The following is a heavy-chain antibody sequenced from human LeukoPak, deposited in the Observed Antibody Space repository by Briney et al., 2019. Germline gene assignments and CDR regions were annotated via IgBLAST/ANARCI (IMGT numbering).Heavy chain of an antibody. V-gene: IGHV3-23*01. Sequence: GGSLRLSCAASGFSFSSYAMSWVRQAPGKGLEWVSAISGSGGSTYYADSVKGRFTISRDNSKNTLYLQMNSLRAADTAVYYCATGKYNYNYCDYWGQGTLVTVSS. J-gene: IGHJ4*02. D-gene: IGHD5-18*01. CDR2: ISGSGGST. CDR1: GFSFSSYA. CDR3: ATGKYNYNYCDY.